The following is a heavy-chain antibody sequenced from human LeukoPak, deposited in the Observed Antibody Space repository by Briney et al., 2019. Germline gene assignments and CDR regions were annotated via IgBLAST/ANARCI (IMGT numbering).Heavy chain of an antibody. CDR3: ARDRGIVATKTGYYFDY. CDR2: ITNNDNTV. D-gene: IGHD5-12*01. Sequence: PGGSLRLSCAASGFTFSSYAMSWVRQAPGKGLEWVSYITNNDNTVYYADSVKGRFTISRDNAKNSLYLQMNSLRAEDTAIYYCARDRGIVATKTGYYFDYWGQGTLVTVSS. CDR1: GFTFSSYA. J-gene: IGHJ4*02. V-gene: IGHV3-48*04.